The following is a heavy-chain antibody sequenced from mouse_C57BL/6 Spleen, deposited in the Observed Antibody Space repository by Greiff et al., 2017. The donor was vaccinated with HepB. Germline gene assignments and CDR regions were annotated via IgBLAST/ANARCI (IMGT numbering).Heavy chain of an antibody. CDR3: ARWGSRIDY. CDR2: INPNNGGT. V-gene: IGHV1-26*01. CDR1: GYTFTDYY. D-gene: IGHD1-1*01. Sequence: EVMLQQSGPELVKPGASVKISCKASGYTFTDYYMNWVKQSHGKSLEWIGDINPNNGGTSYNQKFKGKATLTVDKSSSTAYMELRSLTSEDSAVYYCARWGSRIDYWGQGTTLTVSS. J-gene: IGHJ2*01.